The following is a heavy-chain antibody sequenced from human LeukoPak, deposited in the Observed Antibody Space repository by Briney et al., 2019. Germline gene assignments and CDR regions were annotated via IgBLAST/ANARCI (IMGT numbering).Heavy chain of an antibody. CDR2: IYTSGST. CDR1: GGSISSGSYY. CDR3: ARVNYDFWSGYYTIDN. V-gene: IGHV4-61*02. J-gene: IGHJ4*02. Sequence: PSETLSLTCTVSGGSISSGSYYWSWIRQPAGKGLEWIGRIYTSGSTNYNPSLKSRVTISVDTSKNQFSLKLSSVTAADTAVYYCARVNYDFWSGYYTIDNWGQGTLVTVSS. D-gene: IGHD3-3*01.